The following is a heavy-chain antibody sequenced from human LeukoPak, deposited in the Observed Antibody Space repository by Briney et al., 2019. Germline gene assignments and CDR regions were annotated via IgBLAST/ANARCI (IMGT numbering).Heavy chain of an antibody. CDR3: ARLVSSSSGDYFDY. CDR2: ITSGSSSI. Sequence: GGSLRLSCAASGFTFSSFSTNWVRQAPGKGLEWVSYITSGSSSIYYADSVKGRFTISRDNAKNSLYLQMKSLRDEDTAVYYCARLVSSSSGDYFDYWGQGTLVTVPS. J-gene: IGHJ4*02. D-gene: IGHD6-6*01. CDR1: GFTFSSFS. V-gene: IGHV3-48*02.